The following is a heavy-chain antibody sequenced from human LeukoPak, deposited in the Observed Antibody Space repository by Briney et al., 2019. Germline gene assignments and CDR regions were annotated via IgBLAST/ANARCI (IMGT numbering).Heavy chain of an antibody. CDR2: ISYDGSNK. CDR3: ARGLYSSSWSPRGY. V-gene: IGHV3-30*03. D-gene: IGHD6-13*01. CDR1: GFAFSSYW. Sequence: GGSLRLSCAVSGFAFSSYWMHWVRQAPGKGLEWVAVISYDGSNKYYADSVKGRFTISRDNSKNTLYLQMNSLRAEDTAVYYCARGLYSSSWSPRGYWGQGTLVTVSS. J-gene: IGHJ4*02.